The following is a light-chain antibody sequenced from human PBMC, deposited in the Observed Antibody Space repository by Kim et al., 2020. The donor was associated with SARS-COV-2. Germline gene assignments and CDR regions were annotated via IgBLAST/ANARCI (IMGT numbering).Light chain of an antibody. V-gene: IGLV3-27*01. J-gene: IGLJ3*02. CDR1: ILTKKY. Sequence: SYELTQPSSVSVSPGQTARITCSGDILTKKYARWFQQKPGQAPVLLIYKDSERPSGIPERFSASSSGTTVTLTISGAQAEDEADYYCYSGADNNRVFGGGTQLTVL. CDR3: YSGADNNRV. CDR2: KDS.